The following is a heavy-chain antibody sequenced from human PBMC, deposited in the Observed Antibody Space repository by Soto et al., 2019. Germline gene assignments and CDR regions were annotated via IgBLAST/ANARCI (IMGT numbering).Heavy chain of an antibody. CDR2: INHSGST. CDR1: GGSFSGYY. D-gene: IGHD3-10*01. Sequence: SETLSLTCAVYGGSFSGYYWSWIRQPPGKGLEWIGEINHSGSTNYNPSLKSRVTISVDTSKNQFSLKLSSVTAADTAVYYCARGRGWFGVDWFDPWGQGTLVTVSS. V-gene: IGHV4-34*01. CDR3: ARGRGWFGVDWFDP. J-gene: IGHJ5*02.